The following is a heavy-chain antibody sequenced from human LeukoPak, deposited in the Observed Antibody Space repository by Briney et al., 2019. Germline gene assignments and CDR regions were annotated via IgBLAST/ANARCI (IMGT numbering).Heavy chain of an antibody. CDR2: IYYSGSI. CDR3: AAYYDSSGCFDY. V-gene: IGHV4-59*01. Sequence: SETLSLTCTVSGGSISSYYWSWIRQPPGKGLEWIGYIYYSGSINYNPSLKSRVTISVDTSKNQFSLKPSSVTAADTAVYYCAAYYDSSGCFDYWGQGTLVTVSS. J-gene: IGHJ4*02. D-gene: IGHD3-22*01. CDR1: GGSISSYY.